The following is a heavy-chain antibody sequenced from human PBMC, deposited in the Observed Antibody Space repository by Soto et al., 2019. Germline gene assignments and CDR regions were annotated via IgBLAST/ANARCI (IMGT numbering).Heavy chain of an antibody. CDR3: AREVDYGENWFNP. CDR1: GGSFSGYY. Sequence: SETLSLTCAVYGGSFSGYYWTWIRQSPGKGLEWIGQISYSGSTNYNPSLKSRVTISVDTSKNQFSLSLNFVTAADTAVYYCAREVDYGENWFNPWGQGTLVTSPQ. J-gene: IGHJ5*02. D-gene: IGHD4-17*01. CDR2: ISYSGST. V-gene: IGHV4-34*09.